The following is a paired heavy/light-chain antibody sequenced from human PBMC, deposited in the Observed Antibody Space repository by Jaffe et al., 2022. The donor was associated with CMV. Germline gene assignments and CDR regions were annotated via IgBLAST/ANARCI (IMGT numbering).Light chain of an antibody. CDR2: EVN. CDR3: CSYAGSTTVV. V-gene: IGLV2-23*02. CDR1: SSDVGSYNL. Sequence: QSALTQPASVSGSPGQSITISCTGTSSDVGSYNLVSWYQHHPGKAPQLMIYEVNKRPSGVSNRFSGSKSGNTASLTISGLQAEDEADYYCCSYAGSTTVVFGGGTKLTVL. J-gene: IGLJ2*01.
Heavy chain of an antibody. J-gene: IGHJ4*02. CDR3: ARVGLRIADPAYYFDY. D-gene: IGHD6-13*01. CDR1: GYNFSGYY. Sequence: QVQLVQSGAEVKKPGASVKVSCKASGYNFSGYYMHWVRQAPGQGLEWMGWINPNSGGTNYAQKFQGRVTMTRDTSISTAYMELSRLKSDDTAVYYCARVGLRIADPAYYFDYWGQGTLVTVSS. V-gene: IGHV1-2*02. CDR2: INPNSGGT.